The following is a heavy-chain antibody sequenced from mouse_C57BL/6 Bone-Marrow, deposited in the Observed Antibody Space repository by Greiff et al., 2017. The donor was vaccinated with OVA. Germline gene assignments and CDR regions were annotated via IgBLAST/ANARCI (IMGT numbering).Heavy chain of an antibody. Sequence: EVQLQQSGPELVKPGASVKISCKASGYTFTDYYMNWVKQSHGKSLEWIGDINPNNGGTSYNQKFKGKATLTVDKSSSTAYMELRSLTSEASAVYYYARSIYYGNVLYAMDYWGQGTSVTVSS. J-gene: IGHJ4*01. CDR1: GYTFTDYY. D-gene: IGHD2-1*01. CDR3: ARSIYYGNVLYAMDY. V-gene: IGHV1-26*01. CDR2: INPNNGGT.